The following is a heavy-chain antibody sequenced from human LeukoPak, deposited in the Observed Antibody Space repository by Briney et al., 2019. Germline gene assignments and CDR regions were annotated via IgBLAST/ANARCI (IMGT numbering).Heavy chain of an antibody. CDR1: GFTFSSYA. Sequence: GGSLRLSCAASGFTFSSYAMSWVRQAPGKGLEWVSAISGGGGTTYYAESVKGRFTVSRDKSKNTLYVQMNSLRAEDTAVYYCARLSGYSSGCFDFWGQGTLVIVSS. CDR2: ISGGGGTT. J-gene: IGHJ4*02. D-gene: IGHD6-19*01. V-gene: IGHV3-23*01. CDR3: ARLSGYSSGCFDF.